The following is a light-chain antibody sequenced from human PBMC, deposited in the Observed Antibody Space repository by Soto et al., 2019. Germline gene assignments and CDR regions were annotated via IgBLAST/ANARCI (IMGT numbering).Light chain of an antibody. CDR2: EVS. CDR1: SSDVGAYNF. Sequence: QSALTQPPSASGSPGQSVTISCTGTSSDVGAYNFVSWYQHHPGKAPKLMIHEVSKRPSGVPDRFSGSKSGKTASLTVSGLQAEDEADYYCSSYAGNNNFVVFGGGTKLTVL. CDR3: SSYAGNNNFVV. V-gene: IGLV2-8*01. J-gene: IGLJ2*01.